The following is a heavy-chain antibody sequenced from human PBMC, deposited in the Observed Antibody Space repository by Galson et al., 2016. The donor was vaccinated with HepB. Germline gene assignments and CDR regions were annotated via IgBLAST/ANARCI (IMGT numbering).Heavy chain of an antibody. CDR1: GASISPANW. V-gene: IGHV4-4*02. J-gene: IGHJ4*02. Sequence: TLSLTCAVSGASISPANWWSWVRQPPGKGLKWIGEIYHSGSTNYSPSLQSRVTISVDKSKNQISLTLGSVTAADTAVYYCARGGLIWYQNCFDLWGQGTLVTVSS. CDR3: ARGGLIWYQNCFDL. D-gene: IGHD2-8*01. CDR2: IYHSGST.